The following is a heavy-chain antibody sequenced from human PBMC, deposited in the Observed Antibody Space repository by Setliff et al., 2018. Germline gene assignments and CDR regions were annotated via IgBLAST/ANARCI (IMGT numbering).Heavy chain of an antibody. CDR3: ARREVEVAGTSYYYYMDV. Sequence: ISCKGSGYSFTSYWIGWVRQMPGKGLEWMGIIYPGDSDTRYSPSFQGQVTISADKSISTAYLQWSSLKASDTAMYYCARREVEVAGTSYYYYMDVWGKGTTVTVSS. CDR1: GYSFTSYW. J-gene: IGHJ6*03. D-gene: IGHD6-19*01. V-gene: IGHV5-51*01. CDR2: IYPGDSDT.